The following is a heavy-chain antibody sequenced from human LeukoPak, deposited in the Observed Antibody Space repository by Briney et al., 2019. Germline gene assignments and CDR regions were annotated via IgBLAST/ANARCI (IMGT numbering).Heavy chain of an antibody. D-gene: IGHD3-22*01. Sequence: GGSLRLSCAASGFTFSSYSMNWVRQAPGKGLEWVSSISSSSSYIYYADSVKGRFTISRDNAKNTLYLQMNSLRAEDTAVYYCAKDNRYYYDSSGYISDAFDLWGQGTMVTVSS. CDR1: GFTFSSYS. CDR2: ISSSSSYI. V-gene: IGHV3-21*01. J-gene: IGHJ3*01. CDR3: AKDNRYYYDSSGYISDAFDL.